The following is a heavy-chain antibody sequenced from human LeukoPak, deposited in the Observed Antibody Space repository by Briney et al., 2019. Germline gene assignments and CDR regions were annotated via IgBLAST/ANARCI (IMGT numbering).Heavy chain of an antibody. D-gene: IGHD6-13*01. V-gene: IGHV1-18*03. CDR2: ISAYNGNT. Sequence: ASVKVSCKASGYSLISYGISRVQQAPGQGLEWMGWISAYNGNTHYAQNLQGRVTMTTDTSTSIAYMELRSLRSDDMALYYCARDARSWHFYYSGMDVWGQGTTVTVSS. CDR1: GYSLISYG. J-gene: IGHJ6*01. CDR3: ARDARSWHFYYSGMDV.